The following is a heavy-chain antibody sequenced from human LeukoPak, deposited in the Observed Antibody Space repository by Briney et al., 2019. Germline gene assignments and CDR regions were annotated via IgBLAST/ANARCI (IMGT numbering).Heavy chain of an antibody. CDR2: IYTSGST. D-gene: IGHD6-13*01. J-gene: IGHJ4*02. CDR3: ARTRSSWYSQIDY. Sequence: SETLCLTCTVSGGSISSYYWSWIRQPPGKGLEWIGRIYTSGSTNYNPSLKSRVTMSVDTSKNQFSLKLSSVTAADTAVYYCARTRSSWYSQIDYWGQGTLVTVSS. CDR1: GGSISSYY. V-gene: IGHV4-4*07.